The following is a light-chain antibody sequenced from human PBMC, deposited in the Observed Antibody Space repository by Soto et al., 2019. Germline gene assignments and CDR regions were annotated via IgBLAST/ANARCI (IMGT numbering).Light chain of an antibody. CDR1: SGHSSYA. Sequence: QAVVTQSPSASASLGASVKLTCTLSSGHSSYAIAWHQQQPEKGPRYLMKLNSDGSHSKGDGIPDRFSGSSSGAERYLTISGLQSEDEADYYCQTWGTGPFVFGTGTQLTVL. V-gene: IGLV4-69*01. J-gene: IGLJ7*01. CDR2: LNSDGSH. CDR3: QTWGTGPFV.